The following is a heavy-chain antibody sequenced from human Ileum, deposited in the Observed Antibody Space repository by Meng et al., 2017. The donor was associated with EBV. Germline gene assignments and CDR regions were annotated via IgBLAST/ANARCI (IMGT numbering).Heavy chain of an antibody. CDR3: ARESYSDSSGYYSLDY. J-gene: IGHJ4*02. V-gene: IGHV4-4*02. CDR1: GGSISSSNW. D-gene: IGHD3-22*01. Sequence: QVQLRGSGPGLVKPSGTLSLTCAVSGGSISSSNWWSWVRQAPGKGLEWIGEIHHTESTNYNPSLKSRVTISVDKSKNQFSLKLSSVTAADTAVYYCARESYSDSSGYYSLDYWGQGSLVTVSS. CDR2: IHHTEST.